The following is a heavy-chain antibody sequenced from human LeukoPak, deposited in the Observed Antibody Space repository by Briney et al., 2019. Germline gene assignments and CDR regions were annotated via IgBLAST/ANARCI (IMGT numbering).Heavy chain of an antibody. Sequence: RGSLRLSCAASGFTFSSYGMRWVRQAPGKGLEWVAFIRYDGSNKNYVDSVKGRFTISRDNSKSTLYLQMNSLRAEDTAVYYCAKDPKAYYYGSGNLNWFDPWGQGNLVTVSS. D-gene: IGHD3-10*01. CDR2: IRYDGSNK. J-gene: IGHJ5*02. CDR1: GFTFSSYG. CDR3: AKDPKAYYYGSGNLNWFDP. V-gene: IGHV3-30*02.